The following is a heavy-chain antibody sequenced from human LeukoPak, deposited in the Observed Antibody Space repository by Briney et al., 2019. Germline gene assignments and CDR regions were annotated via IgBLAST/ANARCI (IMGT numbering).Heavy chain of an antibody. CDR1: GSTFSSYA. CDR3: AKVKYYYDSSGYPAGY. Sequence: GGSLRLSCAASGSTFSSYAMSWVRQAPGKGLEWVSAISGSGGSTYYADSVKGRFTISRDNSKNTLYLQMNSLRAEDTAVYYCAKVKYYYDSSGYPAGYWGQGTLVTVSS. D-gene: IGHD3-22*01. V-gene: IGHV3-23*01. J-gene: IGHJ4*02. CDR2: ISGSGGST.